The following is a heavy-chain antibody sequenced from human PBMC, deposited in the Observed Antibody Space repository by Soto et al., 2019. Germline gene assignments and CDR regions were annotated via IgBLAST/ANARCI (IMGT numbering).Heavy chain of an antibody. CDR3: ARHVYYYDSSGYSVLFDY. D-gene: IGHD3-22*01. Sequence: SETLSLTCTVSGSPISSYYWSWFRQPPGQGLEWVGYIYYSGSTTYNPSLKSRVTISVDTSKNQFSLKLSSVTAADTAVYYCARHVYYYDSSGYSVLFDYWGQGTLVTVSS. J-gene: IGHJ4*02. CDR1: GSPISSYY. V-gene: IGHV4-59*08. CDR2: IYYSGST.